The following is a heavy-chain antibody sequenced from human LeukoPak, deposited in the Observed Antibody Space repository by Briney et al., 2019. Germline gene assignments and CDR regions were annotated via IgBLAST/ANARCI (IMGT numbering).Heavy chain of an antibody. V-gene: IGHV3-30*18. CDR3: AKGDCSSTSCYAYYYYYGMDV. D-gene: IGHD2-2*01. CDR1: GFTFSSYG. J-gene: IGHJ6*02. Sequence: GRSLRLSCAASGFTFSSYGMHWVRQAPGKGLEWVAVISYGGSNKYYADSVKGRFTISRDNSKNTLYLQMNSLRAEDTAVYYCAKGDCSSTSCYAYYYYYGMDVRGQGTTVTVSS. CDR2: ISYGGSNK.